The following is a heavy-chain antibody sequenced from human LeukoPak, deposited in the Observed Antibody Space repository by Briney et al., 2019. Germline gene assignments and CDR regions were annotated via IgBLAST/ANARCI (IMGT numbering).Heavy chain of an antibody. CDR3: ARESEDWNYDY. CDR2: ISSSSYI. Sequence: GGSLRLSCAASGFTFSSYSMNWVRQAPGKGLEWVSSISSSSYIYYADSVKGRFTISRDNAKNSLYLQMNSLRAEDTAVYYCARESEDWNYDYWGQGTLVTVSS. V-gene: IGHV3-21*01. D-gene: IGHD1-7*01. J-gene: IGHJ4*02. CDR1: GFTFSSYS.